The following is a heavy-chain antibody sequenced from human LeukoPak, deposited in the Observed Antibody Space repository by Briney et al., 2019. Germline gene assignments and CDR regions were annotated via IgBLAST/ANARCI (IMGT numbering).Heavy chain of an antibody. D-gene: IGHD5-18*01. CDR1: GYTFTGHY. J-gene: IGHJ4*02. CDR3: ARPEYRYGYILDY. Sequence: ASVKVSWKASGYTFTGHYIHWVRQAPEQGLEWMGWTKPDSGATNYAQKFQGRVTMTRDTSISTAHMELSRLTSDDTAVYYCARPEYRYGYILDYWGQGTLVTVSS. V-gene: IGHV1-2*02. CDR2: TKPDSGAT.